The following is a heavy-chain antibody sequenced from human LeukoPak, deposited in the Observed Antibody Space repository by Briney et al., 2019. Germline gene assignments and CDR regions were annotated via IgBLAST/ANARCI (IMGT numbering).Heavy chain of an antibody. Sequence: AASVTVSCKASGYAFTSYYMHWVRQAPGQGLEWMGMINPSGGSTNYAQKFQGRVTVTRDTSTNTVYMDLSSLTSDDTAVYYCARERDGGAPDYWGRGTLVIVSS. CDR1: GYAFTSYY. D-gene: IGHD5-24*01. CDR2: INPSGGST. V-gene: IGHV1-46*01. J-gene: IGHJ4*02. CDR3: ARERDGGAPDY.